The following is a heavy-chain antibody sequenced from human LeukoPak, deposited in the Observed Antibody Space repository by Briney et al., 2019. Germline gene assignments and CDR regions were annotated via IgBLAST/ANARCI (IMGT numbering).Heavy chain of an antibody. Sequence: GGSLRLSCAASGFTFSSYALSWVRQAPGKGLEWVSGITDSGTGTYYADSVKGRFTISRDNSKNTVYLQMSSLRSDDTAVYYCARVSRGIQLWTYYFYGMDVWGQGTTVTVSS. J-gene: IGHJ6*02. CDR1: GFTFSSYA. CDR3: ARVSRGIQLWTYYFYGMDV. D-gene: IGHD5-18*01. CDR2: ITDSGTGT. V-gene: IGHV3-23*01.